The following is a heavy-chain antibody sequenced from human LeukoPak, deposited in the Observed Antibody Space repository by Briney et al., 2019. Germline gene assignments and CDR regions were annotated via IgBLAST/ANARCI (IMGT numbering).Heavy chain of an antibody. CDR1: GGTFSSYA. CDR3: ASQTERSYYYDSSDPFDY. D-gene: IGHD3-22*01. CDR2: IIPILGIA. J-gene: IGHJ4*02. Sequence: ASVKVSCKASGGTFSSYAISWVRQAPGQGLEWMGRIIPILGIANYAQKFQGRVTITADKSTSTAYMELSSLRSEDTAVYYCASQTERSYYYDSSDPFDYWGQGTLVTVSS. V-gene: IGHV1-69*04.